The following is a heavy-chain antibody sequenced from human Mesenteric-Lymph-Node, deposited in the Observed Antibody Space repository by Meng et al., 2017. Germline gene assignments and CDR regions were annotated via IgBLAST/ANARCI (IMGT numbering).Heavy chain of an antibody. Sequence: QVQLVQSGSELKKPGASVKVSCKASGYTFTSYAMNWVRQAPGQGLEWMGWMNPNSGNTGYAQKFQGRVTMTRNTSISTAYMELSSLRSEDTAVYYCASSRTGYDFWSSYSYWGQGTLVTVSS. V-gene: IGHV1-8*02. D-gene: IGHD3-3*01. CDR1: GYTFTSYA. CDR3: ASSRTGYDFWSSYSY. CDR2: MNPNSGNT. J-gene: IGHJ4*02.